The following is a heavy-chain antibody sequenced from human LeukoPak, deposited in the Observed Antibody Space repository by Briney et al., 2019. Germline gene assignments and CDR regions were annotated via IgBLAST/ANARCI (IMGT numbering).Heavy chain of an antibody. CDR3: ARRSSGWYSGY. CDR1: GFTFTSYA. J-gene: IGHJ4*02. CDR2: ISSNGGST. V-gene: IGHV3-64*01. D-gene: IGHD6-19*01. Sequence: GGSLRLSCAASGFTFTSYAMHWVRQAPGKGLEYVSAISSNGGSTYYANSVKGRFTISRDNSKSTLYLQMGSLRAEDMAVYYCARRSSGWYSGYWGQGTLVTVSS.